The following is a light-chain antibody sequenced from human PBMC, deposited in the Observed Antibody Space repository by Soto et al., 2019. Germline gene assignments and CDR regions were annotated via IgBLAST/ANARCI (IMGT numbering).Light chain of an antibody. CDR2: GAS. V-gene: IGKV3-20*01. CDR1: QSVSSSY. CDR3: QQDGKLPRT. Sequence: EIVLTQSPGTLSLSPGERATLSCRASQSVSSSYLAWYQQKPGQAPRLLIYGASSRATGIPDRFSGSGSGTNFTLTISRLEPEDFAVYYCQQDGKLPRTFGQGTKVDNK. J-gene: IGKJ1*01.